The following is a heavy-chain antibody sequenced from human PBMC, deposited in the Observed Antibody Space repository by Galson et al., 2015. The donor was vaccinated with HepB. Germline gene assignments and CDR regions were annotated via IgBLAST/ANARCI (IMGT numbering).Heavy chain of an antibody. V-gene: IGHV4-31*11. CDR3: ARDGGGGSFDP. Sequence: TLSLTCDVSGGSISSTGYYWTWIRQHPGKGLEWIGYIYYNGNTYYSPSLKSRVTMSVDTSRNQFSLKLKSVTAADTALYYCARDGGGGSFDPWGRGTLVIVSS. J-gene: IGHJ5*02. D-gene: IGHD3-16*01. CDR2: IYYNGNT. CDR1: GGSISSTGYY.